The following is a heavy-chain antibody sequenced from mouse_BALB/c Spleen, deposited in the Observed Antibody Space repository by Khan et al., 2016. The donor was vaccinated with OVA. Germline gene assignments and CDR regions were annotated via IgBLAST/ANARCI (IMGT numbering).Heavy chain of an antibody. J-gene: IGHJ3*01. V-gene: IGHV5-6*01. CDR3: ARLAYYDNSEGFAY. Sequence: EVELVESGGVLVKPGGSLKLSCAASGFTFSTYGMSWVRQIPDKRLEWVATISSGGSYTYYPDSVTGRFTISRDNAKNTLYLQMKSLNSEDTAMYYCARLAYYDNSEGFAYWGQGTLVTVSA. D-gene: IGHD2-4*01. CDR1: GFTFSTYG. CDR2: ISSGGSYT.